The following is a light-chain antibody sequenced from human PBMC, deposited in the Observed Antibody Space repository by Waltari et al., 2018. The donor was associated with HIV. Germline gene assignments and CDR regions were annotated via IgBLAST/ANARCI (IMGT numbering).Light chain of an antibody. V-gene: IGLV1-51*01. CDR2: DNE. Sequence: QSVLTQPPSVSAAPGQKVTISCSGANSNVSNNFVSWYQQLQGRAPRLLIYDNEKRPSGIPDRFSAFKAGMSATLVITGLQIVDEADYYCGTWDSSLSLYVFGTGTTVAVL. CDR1: NSNVSNNF. CDR3: GTWDSSLSLYV. J-gene: IGLJ1*01.